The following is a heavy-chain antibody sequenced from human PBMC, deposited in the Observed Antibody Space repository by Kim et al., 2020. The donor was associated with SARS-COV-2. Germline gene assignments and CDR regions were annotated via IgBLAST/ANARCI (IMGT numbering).Heavy chain of an antibody. V-gene: IGHV3-48*02. CDR1: GFTFSRFG. J-gene: IGHJ4*02. CDR3: VRDEDGNFDFDY. CDR2: ISSNTGSTI. Sequence: GGSLRLSCEASGFTFSRFGMNWVRQAPGQGLEWISFISSNTGSTITYADSVKGRFTNSRDNGKNSLYLQMYSLTDEDTAVYYCVRDEDGNFDFDYWGQGT.